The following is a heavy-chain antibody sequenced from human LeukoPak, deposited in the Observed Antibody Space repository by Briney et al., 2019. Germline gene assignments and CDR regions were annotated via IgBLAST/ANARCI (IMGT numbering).Heavy chain of an antibody. V-gene: IGHV3-48*01. D-gene: IGHD3-22*01. CDR3: ARGTNDSSGYGVSY. CDR2: ISSSSSTI. Sequence: GGSLRLSCAASGFTFSSYSMNWVRQAPGKGLEWVSYISSSSSTIYYADSVKGRFTISRDNAKNSLYLQMNGLRAEDTAVYYCARGTNDSSGYGVSYWGQGTLVTVSS. CDR1: GFTFSSYS. J-gene: IGHJ4*02.